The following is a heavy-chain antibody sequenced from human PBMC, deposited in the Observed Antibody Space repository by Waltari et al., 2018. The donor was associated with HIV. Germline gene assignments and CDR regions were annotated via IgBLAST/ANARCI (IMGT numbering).Heavy chain of an antibody. CDR3: AKDRRQGYYYDNSGERPFDS. CDR2: LSYDATTL. CDR1: GISFFNSYG. Sequence: QVQLVESGGGVVQPGRSLRLSCAASGISFFNSYGMHWVRQAPGKGLDWGPTLSYDATTLYYADSVKGRFTISRDNAKNTLYLQMNSLRGEDTAIYYCAKDRRQGYYYDNSGERPFDSWGQGTLVTVSS. D-gene: IGHD3-22*01. J-gene: IGHJ4*02. V-gene: IGHV3-30*18.